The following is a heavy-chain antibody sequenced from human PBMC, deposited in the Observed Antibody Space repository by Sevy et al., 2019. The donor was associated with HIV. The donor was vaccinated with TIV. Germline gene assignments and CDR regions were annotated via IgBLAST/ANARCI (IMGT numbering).Heavy chain of an antibody. J-gene: IGHJ4*02. CDR1: GFTLSSYW. V-gene: IGHV3-7*01. Sequence: GGSLRLSCAASGFTLSSYWMSWVRQAPGKGLEWVANINQDGSAIDYLDSVKGRFTISRDNAKNSLYLQMNSLRADDTAIYYCARDLYSGSYHEDYWGQGTLVTVSS. D-gene: IGHD1-26*01. CDR2: INQDGSAI. CDR3: ARDLYSGSYHEDY.